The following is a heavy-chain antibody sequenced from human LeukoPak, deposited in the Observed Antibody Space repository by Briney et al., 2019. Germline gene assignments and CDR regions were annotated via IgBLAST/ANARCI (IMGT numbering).Heavy chain of an antibody. CDR3: ARHGQLVYYYYMDV. CDR1: GGSISSYY. CDR2: IYTSGST. Sequence: SETLSLTCTVSGGSISSYYWSWIRQPPGKGLKWIGYIYTSGSTNYNPSLKSRVTISVDTSKNQFSLKLSSVTAADTAVYYCARHGQLVYYYYMDVWGKGTTVTVSS. D-gene: IGHD3-10*01. V-gene: IGHV4-4*09. J-gene: IGHJ6*03.